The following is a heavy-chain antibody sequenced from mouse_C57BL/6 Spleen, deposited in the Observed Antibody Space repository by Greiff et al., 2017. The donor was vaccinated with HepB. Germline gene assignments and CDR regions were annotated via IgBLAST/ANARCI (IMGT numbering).Heavy chain of an antibody. CDR2: IDPSDSYT. J-gene: IGHJ4*01. CDR3: ANGYGYDAMDY. V-gene: IGHV1-69*01. CDR1: GYTFTSYW. D-gene: IGHD2-10*02. Sequence: QVQLQQSGAELVMPGASVKLSCKASGYTFTSYWMHWVKQRPGQGLEWIGEIDPSDSYTNYNQKFKGKSTLTVDKSSSTAYMQLSSLTSEDSAVYYCANGYGYDAMDYCGQGTSVTVSS.